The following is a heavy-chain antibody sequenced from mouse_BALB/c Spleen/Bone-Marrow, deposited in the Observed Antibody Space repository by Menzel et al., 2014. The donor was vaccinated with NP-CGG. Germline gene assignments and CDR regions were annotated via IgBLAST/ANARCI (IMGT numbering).Heavy chain of an antibody. Sequence: VQLAESGGGLVQPGGSRKLSCAASGFTFSSFGMHWVRQAPEKGLEWVAYISNGSSTIYYADTVKGRFTISRDNPKNTLFLQMTSLRSEDTAMYYCARKGAMITHYYAMDYWGQGPSVTVSS. D-gene: IGHD2-4*01. CDR3: ARKGAMITHYYAMDY. V-gene: IGHV5-17*02. CDR2: ISNGSSTI. CDR1: GFTFSSFG. J-gene: IGHJ4*01.